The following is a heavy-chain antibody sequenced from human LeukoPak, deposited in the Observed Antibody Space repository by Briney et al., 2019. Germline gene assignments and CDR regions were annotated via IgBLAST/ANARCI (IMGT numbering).Heavy chain of an antibody. D-gene: IGHD5-18*01. CDR2: INPNSGGT. V-gene: IGHV1-2*04. Sequence: GASVKVSCKASGYTFTGYYMLWVRQAPGQGLEWMGWINPNSGGTNYAQKFQGWVTMTRDTSISTAYMELSRLRSDDTAVYYCARGVIPSRIQLWSTIDYWGQGTLVTVSS. CDR1: GYTFTGYY. J-gene: IGHJ4*02. CDR3: ARGVIPSRIQLWSTIDY.